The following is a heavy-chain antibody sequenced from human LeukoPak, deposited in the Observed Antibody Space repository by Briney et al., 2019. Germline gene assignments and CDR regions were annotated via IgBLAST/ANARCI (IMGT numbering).Heavy chain of an antibody. CDR3: ARGGGPNYGLWFGEIYYYYMDV. V-gene: IGHV4-59*01. D-gene: IGHD3-10*01. J-gene: IGHJ6*03. Sequence: SETLSLTCTVSGGSISSYYWSWIRQPPGKGLEWIGYIYYSGSTNYNPSLKSRVTISVDTSKNQFSLKLSSVTAADTAVYYCARGGGPNYGLWFGEIYYYYMDVWGKGTTVTISS. CDR2: IYYSGST. CDR1: GGSISSYY.